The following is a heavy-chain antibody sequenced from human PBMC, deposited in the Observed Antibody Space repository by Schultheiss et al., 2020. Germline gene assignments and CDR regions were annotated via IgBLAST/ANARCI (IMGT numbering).Heavy chain of an antibody. Sequence: SATLSLTCTVSGGSISSYYWSWIRQPPGKGLEWIGYIYYSGSTNYNPSLKSRVTISVDTSKNQFSLKLSSVTAADTAVYYCASHPYYFDYWGQGTLVTVSS. CDR2: IYYSGST. CDR3: ASHPYYFDY. CDR1: GGSISSYY. V-gene: IGHV4-59*08. J-gene: IGHJ4*02.